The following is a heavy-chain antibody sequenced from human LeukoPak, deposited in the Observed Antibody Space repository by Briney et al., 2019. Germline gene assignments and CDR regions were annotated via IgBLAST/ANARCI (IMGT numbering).Heavy chain of an antibody. V-gene: IGHV3-23*01. J-gene: IGHJ5*02. CDR1: GFTFSTYG. Sequence: PGGSLRLSCVASGFTFSTYGMSWVRQAPGKGLEWASAITGSGGNTEYADSVKGRFTISRDNSKNTLYLQMNSLRAEDTAVYYCAKEGGMPLPNGFDPWGQGTLVTVSS. CDR3: AKEGGMPLPNGFDP. CDR2: ITGSGGNT. D-gene: IGHD2-2*01.